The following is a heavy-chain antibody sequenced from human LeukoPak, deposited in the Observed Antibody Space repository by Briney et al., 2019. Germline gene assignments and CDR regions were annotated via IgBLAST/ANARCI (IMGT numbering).Heavy chain of an antibody. Sequence: ASVKVSCKASGYTFTDYYMHWVRQAPGQGLEWMGWINPNSGGTNYAQKFQGRVTMTRDTSISTAYMELSRLRSDDTAVYYCAREITISGTCHYWGQGTLVTVSS. CDR1: GYTFTDYY. J-gene: IGHJ4*02. V-gene: IGHV1-2*02. CDR3: AREITISGTCHY. CDR2: INPNSGGT. D-gene: IGHD3-9*01.